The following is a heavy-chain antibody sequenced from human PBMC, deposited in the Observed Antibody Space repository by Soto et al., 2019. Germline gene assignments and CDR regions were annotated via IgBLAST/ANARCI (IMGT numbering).Heavy chain of an antibody. CDR1: GFTFSSYG. V-gene: IGHV3-30*03. Sequence: QVQLVESGGGVVQPGRSLRLSGAASGFTFSSYGMHWVRQAPGKGLEWVAVISYDGSNKYYADSVKGRFTISRDNSKNTLYLQMNSLRAEETAVYYCATFSGYSYGFHYYYGMDVWGQGTTVTVSS. CDR3: ATFSGYSYGFHYYYGMDV. CDR2: ISYDGSNK. D-gene: IGHD5-18*01. J-gene: IGHJ6*02.